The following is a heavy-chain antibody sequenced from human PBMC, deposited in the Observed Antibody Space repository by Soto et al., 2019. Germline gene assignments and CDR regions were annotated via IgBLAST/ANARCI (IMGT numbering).Heavy chain of an antibody. J-gene: IGHJ4*02. CDR2: SRSYDDTK. V-gene: IGHV3-48*02. CDR1: GFTFSSYS. Sequence: EVQLVESGGGLVQPWGSLRLSCATSGFTFSSYSMNWVRQTPGKGLEWISYSRSYDDTKFYADSVKGRFTISRDNAKNSLYLQMNNLRDDDTAVYYGARDPHALDYWGQGTLVTVSS. CDR3: ARDPHALDY.